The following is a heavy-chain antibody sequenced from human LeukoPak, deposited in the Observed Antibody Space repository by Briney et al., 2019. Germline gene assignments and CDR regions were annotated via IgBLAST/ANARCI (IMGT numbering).Heavy chain of an antibody. CDR2: INHSGST. CDR1: GGSFSGYY. J-gene: IGHJ4*02. CDR3: ARGGSFIAAPMELFDY. V-gene: IGHV4-34*01. Sequence: SETLSLTCAVYGGSFSGYYWSWIRQPPGKGLEWIGEINHSGSTNYNPSLKSRVTISVDTSKNQFSLKLSSVTAADTAVYYCARGGSFIAAPMELFDYWGQGTLVTVSS. D-gene: IGHD6-6*01.